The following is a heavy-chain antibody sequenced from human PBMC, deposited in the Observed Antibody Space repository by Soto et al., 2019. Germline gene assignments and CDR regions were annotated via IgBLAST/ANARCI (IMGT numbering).Heavy chain of an antibody. CDR2: IIPIFGTA. Sequence: QGQLVQSGAEVKKPGSSVMVSCKASGGTFSSYSINWVRQAPGQGLEWMGEIIPIFGTANYAQKFQGRVTITADESTSTAYMELSSLRSEDTAVYYCARDGGRHSGGIDYWGQGTLVTVSS. J-gene: IGHJ4*02. CDR3: ARDGGRHSGGIDY. V-gene: IGHV1-69*01. CDR1: GGTFSSYS. D-gene: IGHD1-26*01.